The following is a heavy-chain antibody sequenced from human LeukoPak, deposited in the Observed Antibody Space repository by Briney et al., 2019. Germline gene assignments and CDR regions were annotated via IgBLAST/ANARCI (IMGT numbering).Heavy chain of an antibody. CDR1: GGSISSYY. Sequence: SETLSLTCTVSGGSISSYYWSWIRQHPGKGLEWIGYIYYSGSTNYNPSLKSRVTISVDTSKNQFSLKLSSVTAADTAVYYCARHGGGYSSSWFLNWYSDLWGRGTLVTVSS. V-gene: IGHV4-59*08. CDR3: ARHGGGYSSSWFLNWYSDL. J-gene: IGHJ2*01. D-gene: IGHD6-13*01. CDR2: IYYSGST.